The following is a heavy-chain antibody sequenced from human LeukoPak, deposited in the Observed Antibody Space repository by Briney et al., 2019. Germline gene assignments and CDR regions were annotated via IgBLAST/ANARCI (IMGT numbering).Heavy chain of an antibody. V-gene: IGHV3-23*01. CDR1: GFTFSSYA. D-gene: IGHD6-19*01. CDR2: IIGSGRDT. Sequence: PGGSLRLSCAASGFTFSSYAMNWVRQAPGKRLEWVSSIIGSGRDTYYADSVKGRFTISRDNSENTLYLQMNSLRAEDTALYYCSNGRTSSGTLQHDYWGQGTLVTVSS. J-gene: IGHJ4*02. CDR3: SNGRTSSGTLQHDY.